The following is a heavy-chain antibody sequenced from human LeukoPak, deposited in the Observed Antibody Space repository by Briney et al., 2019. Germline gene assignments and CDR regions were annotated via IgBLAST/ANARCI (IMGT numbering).Heavy chain of an antibody. D-gene: IGHD6-6*01. CDR1: GYSISSGYY. CDR3: ARVQYSCSSGYGYYYYSYMDV. J-gene: IGHJ6*03. Sequence: SETLSLTCAVSGYSISSGYYWGWIRQPPGKGLQWIGSIYHSGSTYYNPSLKSRVTISVDTSKNQFSLKLSSVTAADTAVYYCARVQYSCSSGYGYYYYSYMDVWGKGTTVTVSS. CDR2: IYHSGST. V-gene: IGHV4-38-2*01.